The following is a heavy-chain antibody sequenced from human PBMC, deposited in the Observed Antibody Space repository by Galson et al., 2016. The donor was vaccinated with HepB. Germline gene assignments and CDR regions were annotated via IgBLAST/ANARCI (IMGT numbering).Heavy chain of an antibody. V-gene: IGHV3-23*01. CDR1: GFSFTNYA. CDR3: AKGSDYYDSRSLNY. J-gene: IGHJ4*02. Sequence: SLRLSCAASGFSFTNYAMNWVRQAPGKGLEWVSSISGSGATTYYAGSVKGRFTISRDNSKNTLFLQINSLRADDTAVYFCAKGSDYYDSRSLNYWGQGTPLTVSS. CDR2: ISGSGATT. D-gene: IGHD3-22*01.